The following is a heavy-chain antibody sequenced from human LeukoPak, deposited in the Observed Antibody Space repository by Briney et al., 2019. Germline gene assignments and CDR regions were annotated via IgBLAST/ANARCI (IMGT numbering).Heavy chain of an antibody. D-gene: IGHD6-13*01. J-gene: IGHJ3*02. CDR1: GYTFTDYY. CDR3: ATSPQYSSSWYRAFDI. CDR2: VGPEDGET. Sequence: ASVKVSCKVSGYTFTDYYMHWVQQAPGKGLEWMGLVGPEDGETIYAEKFQGRVTITADTSKDTAYMELSSLRSEDTAVYYCATSPQYSSSWYRAFDIWGQGTMVTVSS. V-gene: IGHV1-69-2*01.